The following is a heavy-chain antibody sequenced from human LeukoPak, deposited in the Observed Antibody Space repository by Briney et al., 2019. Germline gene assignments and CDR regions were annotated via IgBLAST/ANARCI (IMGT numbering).Heavy chain of an antibody. CDR2: IWYDGSNK. D-gene: IGHD4-17*01. Sequence: GGSLRLSCAASGFTFSSYGMHWVRQAPGKGLEWVAVIWYDGSNKYYADSVKGRFTISRGNSTNTLYLQMNSLRAEDTAVYYCARDTRDYGDYLNNWFDPWGQGTLVTVSS. CDR1: GFTFSSYG. CDR3: ARDTRDYGDYLNNWFDP. V-gene: IGHV3-33*01. J-gene: IGHJ5*02.